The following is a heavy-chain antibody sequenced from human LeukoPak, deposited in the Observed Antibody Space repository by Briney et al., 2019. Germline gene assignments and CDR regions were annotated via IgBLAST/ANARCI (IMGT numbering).Heavy chain of an antibody. Sequence: GASVTVSCTASGYTFTGYYIHWVRQAPGQGLEWMGWINPNSGDTHYAQKFQGRVTMTRDTSISTAYMDLNSLISDDTAVYYCARVQYQLLFEGNWFDPWGQGTLVTVSS. V-gene: IGHV1-2*02. D-gene: IGHD2-2*01. CDR1: GYTFTGYY. CDR3: ARVQYQLLFEGNWFDP. CDR2: INPNSGDT. J-gene: IGHJ5*02.